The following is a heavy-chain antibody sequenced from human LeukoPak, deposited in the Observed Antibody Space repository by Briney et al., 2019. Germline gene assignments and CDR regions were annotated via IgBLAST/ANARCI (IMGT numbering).Heavy chain of an antibody. D-gene: IGHD5-18*01. J-gene: IGHJ4*02. CDR2: IYYSGST. CDR3: ASTPPGYSYGYRTGDY. CDR1: SYSISSDYY. V-gene: IGHV4-38-2*02. Sequence: PSETLSLTCTVSSYSISSDYYWGWIRQPPGKGLEWIGSIYYSGSTYYNPSLKSRVTISVDTSKNQFSLKLSSVTAADTAVYYCASTPPGYSYGYRTGDYWGQGTLVTVSS.